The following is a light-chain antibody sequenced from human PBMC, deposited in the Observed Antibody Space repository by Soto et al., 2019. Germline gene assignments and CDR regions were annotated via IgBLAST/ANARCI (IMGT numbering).Light chain of an antibody. V-gene: IGKV3-20*01. CDR2: GAS. CDR3: QQYGSSPLT. J-gene: IGKJ4*01. CDR1: QSVGSD. Sequence: EIVMTQSPATLSVSPGERATLSCRASQSVGSDLAWYQQKPGQAPRLVIYGASSRATGIPDRFSGSGSGTDFTLTISRLEPEDFAVYYCQQYGSSPLTFGGGTKVEIK.